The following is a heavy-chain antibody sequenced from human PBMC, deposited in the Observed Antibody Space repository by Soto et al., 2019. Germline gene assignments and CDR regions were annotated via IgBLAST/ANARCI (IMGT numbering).Heavy chain of an antibody. Sequence: GGSLRLSCAASGFTFSDYAVHWVRQAPGKGLEWVAVVSHDGRNTHYADSVRGRFTISRDSSKNTVSLEMTSLRAEDTAVYYCAKGGRQWLVTSDFNYWGQGALVTVSS. J-gene: IGHJ4*02. V-gene: IGHV3-30*18. CDR2: VSHDGRNT. CDR3: AKGGRQWLVTSDFNY. D-gene: IGHD6-19*01. CDR1: GFTFSDYA.